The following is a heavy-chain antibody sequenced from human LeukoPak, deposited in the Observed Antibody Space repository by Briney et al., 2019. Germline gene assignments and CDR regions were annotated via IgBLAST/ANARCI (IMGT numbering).Heavy chain of an antibody. D-gene: IGHD2-21*02. CDR3: ARLVVVTAGGAFDI. V-gene: IGHV4-30-2*01. J-gene: IGHJ3*02. CDR1: GGSISSGGYS. CDR2: IYYSGST. Sequence: SETLSLTCAVSGGSISSGGYSWSWIRQPPGKGLEWIGYIYYSGSTYYNPSLKSRVTISVDRSKNQFSLNLSSVTAADTAVYYCARLVVVTAGGAFDIWGQGTMVTVSS.